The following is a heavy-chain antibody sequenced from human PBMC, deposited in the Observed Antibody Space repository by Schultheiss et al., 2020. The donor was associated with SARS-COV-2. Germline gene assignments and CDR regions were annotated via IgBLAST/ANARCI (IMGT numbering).Heavy chain of an antibody. V-gene: IGHV3-23*01. Sequence: GGSLRLSCAASGFTFSSYWMSWVRQAPGKGLEWVSAISGSGGSTYYADSVKGRFTISRDNSKNTLYLQMNSLRAEDTALYYCAREESDSSGYYSFDYWGQGTLVTVSS. CDR3: AREESDSSGYYSFDY. CDR1: GFTFSSYW. D-gene: IGHD3-22*01. J-gene: IGHJ4*02. CDR2: ISGSGGST.